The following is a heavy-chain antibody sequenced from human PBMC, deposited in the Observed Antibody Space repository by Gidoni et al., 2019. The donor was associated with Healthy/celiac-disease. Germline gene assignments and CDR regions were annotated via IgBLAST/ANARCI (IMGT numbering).Heavy chain of an antibody. J-gene: IGHJ4*02. Sequence: QVQLVASGGGVVQPGRSLRLSCAASGFTFSSYAMHWVRQAPGKGLEWVAVISYDGSNKYYADSVKGRFTISRDNSKNTLYLQMNSLRAEDTAVYYCARRGYGAFDYWGQGTLVTVSS. D-gene: IGHD5-12*01. CDR3: ARRGYGAFDY. CDR1: GFTFSSYA. V-gene: IGHV3-30-3*01. CDR2: ISYDGSNK.